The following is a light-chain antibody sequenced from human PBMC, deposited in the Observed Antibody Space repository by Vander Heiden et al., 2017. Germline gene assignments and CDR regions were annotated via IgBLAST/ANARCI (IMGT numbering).Light chain of an antibody. CDR1: SSDVGGYNY. Sequence: QSALTQPASLSGSPGPSITISCTGTSSDVGGYNYVSWYQQHPGKAPKLMIYDVSNRPSGVSNRFSGSKSGNTASLTISGLQAEDEADYYCSSYTSSSTWVFGGGTKLTVL. CDR3: SSYTSSSTWV. CDR2: DVS. J-gene: IGLJ3*02. V-gene: IGLV2-14*01.